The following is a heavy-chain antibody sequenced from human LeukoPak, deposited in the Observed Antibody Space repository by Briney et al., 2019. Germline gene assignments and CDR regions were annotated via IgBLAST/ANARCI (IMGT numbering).Heavy chain of an antibody. J-gene: IGHJ3*02. CDR2: IIPIFGTA. CDR1: GGTFSSYA. CDR3: ARIRTYGDYGFDAFDI. V-gene: IGHV1-69*13. D-gene: IGHD4-17*01. Sequence: SVNVSCKASGGTFSSYAVSWVRQAPGQGLEWMGGIIPIFGTANYAQKFQGRVTITSDESTSTAYMELSSLRSEDTAVYYCARIRTYGDYGFDAFDIWGQGTMVTVSS.